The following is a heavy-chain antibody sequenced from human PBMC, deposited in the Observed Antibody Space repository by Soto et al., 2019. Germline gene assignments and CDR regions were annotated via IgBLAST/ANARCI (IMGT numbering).Heavy chain of an antibody. CDR1: GGTFSSYA. V-gene: IGHV1-69*12. CDR2: LNPIFGTA. D-gene: IGHD1-7*01. J-gene: IGHJ6*02. Sequence: QVQLVQSGAEVKKPGSSVKVSCKASGGTFSSYAISWVRQAPGQGLEWMGGLNPIFGTANYAQKFQGRVTITAIDSTSTAYMELSSLRSEDTAVYYCAGPPELTRIYYYAGMDVWGQGTTVTVSS. CDR3: AGPPELTRIYYYAGMDV.